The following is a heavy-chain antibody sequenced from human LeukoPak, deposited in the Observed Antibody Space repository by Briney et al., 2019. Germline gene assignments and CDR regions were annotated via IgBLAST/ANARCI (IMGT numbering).Heavy chain of an antibody. CDR3: ARAVGGSGYYYGMDV. CDR1: GFAFSSYA. J-gene: IGHJ6*02. V-gene: IGHV3-23*01. D-gene: IGHD2-15*01. Sequence: GGSLRLSCAASGFAFSSYAMSWVRQAPGKGLEWVSAISGSGGSTYYADSVKGRFTISRDNAKNSLYLQMNSLRADDTAVYYCARAVGGSGYYYGMDVWGQGTTVTVSS. CDR2: ISGSGGST.